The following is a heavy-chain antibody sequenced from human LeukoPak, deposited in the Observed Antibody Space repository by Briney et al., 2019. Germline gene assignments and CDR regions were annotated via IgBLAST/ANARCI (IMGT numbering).Heavy chain of an antibody. D-gene: IGHD3-3*01. CDR2: IYPGDSDT. CDR1: GYSFTNYW. Sequence: LGESLKISCKGSGYSFTNYWIGWVRQMPGKGLEWMGIIYPGDSDTRYSPSFQGQVTISADKSISTAYLQWSSLKASDTAMYYCARFTGFGVVSDSYYMDVWGKGTTVTVSS. J-gene: IGHJ6*03. V-gene: IGHV5-51*01. CDR3: ARFTGFGVVSDSYYMDV.